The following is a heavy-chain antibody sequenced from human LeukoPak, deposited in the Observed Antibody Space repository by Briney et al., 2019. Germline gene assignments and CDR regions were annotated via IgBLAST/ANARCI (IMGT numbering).Heavy chain of an antibody. J-gene: IGHJ5*02. CDR1: GGTFSSYA. CDR2: IIPIFGTA. CDR3: ARSGRVMPRWFDP. D-gene: IGHD2-2*01. Sequence: SVKVSCKASGGTFSSYAISWVRQAPGQGLEWMGGIIPIFGTANYAQKFQGRVTITADESTSTAYMELSSLRSEDTAVYYCARSGRVMPRWFDPWGQGTLVTVSS. V-gene: IGHV1-69*13.